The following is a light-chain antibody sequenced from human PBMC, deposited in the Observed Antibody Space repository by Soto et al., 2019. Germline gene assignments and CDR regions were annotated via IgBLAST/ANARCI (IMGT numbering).Light chain of an antibody. CDR2: EVT. V-gene: IGLV2-14*01. J-gene: IGLJ2*01. CDR3: TSYTNSSAVV. Sequence: QSALTQPASVSGSPGQSITISCAGTRDDIGAYDYVSWYQQHPGNAPKLLVYEVTNRPSGVSDRFSGSKSGNTASLTISGLQAEDDADYYCTSYTNSSAVVFGGGTKLTVL. CDR1: RDDIGAYDY.